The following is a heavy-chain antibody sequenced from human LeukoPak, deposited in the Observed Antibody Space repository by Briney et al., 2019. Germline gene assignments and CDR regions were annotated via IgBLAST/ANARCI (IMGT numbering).Heavy chain of an antibody. V-gene: IGHV3-30*02. Sequence: GGSLRLSCAASGFTFSSYGMHWVRQAPGKGLEGVAFIRYDGSNKYYADSVTGRFTISRDNSKNTMYLQMNSLRAEDTAVYYCAKGLGGVLPYFDYWGQGTLVTVSS. J-gene: IGHJ4*02. D-gene: IGHD1-26*01. CDR2: IRYDGSNK. CDR1: GFTFSSYG. CDR3: AKGLGGVLPYFDY.